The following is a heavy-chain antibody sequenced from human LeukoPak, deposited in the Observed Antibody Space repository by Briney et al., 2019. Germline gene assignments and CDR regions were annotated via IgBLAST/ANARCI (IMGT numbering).Heavy chain of an antibody. Sequence: SETLSLTCTVSGGSISSYYWSWIRQPAGKGLEWIGRIYTSGRTNYNPSLKSRVTMSVDTSKKQFSLKLSSVTAADTAVYYCARWAVVGATKGFDYWGQGTLVTVSS. CDR2: IYTSGRT. CDR3: ARWAVVGATKGFDY. V-gene: IGHV4-4*07. J-gene: IGHJ4*02. D-gene: IGHD1-26*01. CDR1: GGSISSYY.